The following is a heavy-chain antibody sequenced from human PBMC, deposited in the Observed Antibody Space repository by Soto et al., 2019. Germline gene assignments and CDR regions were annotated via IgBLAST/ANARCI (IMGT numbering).Heavy chain of an antibody. CDR1: GGSISSGGYY. V-gene: IGHV4-31*03. CDR3: ARDTSPYYNYGMDV. Sequence: TSETLSLTCTVSGGSISSGGYYWSWIRQHPGKGLEWIGYIYYSGSTYYNPSLKSRVTISVDTSKNQFSLKLSSVTAADTAVYYCARDTSPYYNYGMDVWGQGTTVTVSS. D-gene: IGHD1-1*01. CDR2: IYYSGST. J-gene: IGHJ6*02.